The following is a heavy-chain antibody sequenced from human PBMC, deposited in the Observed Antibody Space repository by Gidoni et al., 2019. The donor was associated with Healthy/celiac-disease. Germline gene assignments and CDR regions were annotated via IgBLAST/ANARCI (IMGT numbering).Heavy chain of an antibody. V-gene: IGHV1-18*01. CDR1: GYTFTSYG. J-gene: IGHJ6*03. D-gene: IGHD3-3*01. CDR3: ARDVTTTRGSGHRGYYYMDV. CDR2: ISAYNGKT. Sequence: QLLLVQSGAEVNKPGASLKVSCKASGYTFTSYGSRWVRQAPGQGLEWMGWISAYNGKTNYAQKLQGRVTMTTDTSTSTAYMELRSLRSDDTAVYYCARDVTTTRGSGHRGYYYMDVWGKGTTVTVSS.